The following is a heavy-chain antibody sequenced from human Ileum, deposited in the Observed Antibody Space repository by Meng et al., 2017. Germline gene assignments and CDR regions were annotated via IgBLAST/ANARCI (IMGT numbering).Heavy chain of an antibody. V-gene: IGHV4-59*01. D-gene: IGHD1-20*01. CDR1: DDSTSSNF. CDR3: ARHPRVAVTGNYNFDN. J-gene: IGHJ4*02. CDR2: VSNSLGT. Sequence: SETLSLTCTVSDDSTSSNFWSWIRQPPGKGLQWIASVSNSLGTNYNPSLRGRVTISLDTSNNQFSLRLSSVTAADTAVYYCARHPRVAVTGNYNFDNWGQGILVTVSS.